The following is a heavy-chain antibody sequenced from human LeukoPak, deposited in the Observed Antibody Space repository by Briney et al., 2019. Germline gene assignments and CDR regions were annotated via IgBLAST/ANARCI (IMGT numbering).Heavy chain of an antibody. D-gene: IGHD6-19*01. CDR2: IRYDGSNK. V-gene: IGHV3-30*02. J-gene: IGHJ6*03. CDR1: GFTFSSYG. CDR3: ARGRSAAHPDNYYYYMDV. Sequence: GGSLRLSCAASGFTFSSYGMHWVRQAPGKGLEWVAFIRYDGSNKYYADSVKGRFTISRDNSKNTLYLQMNSLRAEDTAVYYCARGRSAAHPDNYYYYMDVWGKGTTVTVSS.